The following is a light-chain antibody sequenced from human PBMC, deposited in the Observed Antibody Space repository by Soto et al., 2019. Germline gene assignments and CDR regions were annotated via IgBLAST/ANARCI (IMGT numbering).Light chain of an antibody. V-gene: IGLV1-40*01. Sequence: QSVLTHPPSVSGAPGQTVIISCSGSSSNIGAPYDVNWYRQLPGTVPKLLIYGNHNRPSGVPDRFSGSKSGTSTSLAITGLQAEDEADYYCQSYDSSLSGYVFGTGTKVTAL. J-gene: IGLJ1*01. CDR1: SSNIGAPYD. CDR3: QSYDSSLSGYV. CDR2: GNH.